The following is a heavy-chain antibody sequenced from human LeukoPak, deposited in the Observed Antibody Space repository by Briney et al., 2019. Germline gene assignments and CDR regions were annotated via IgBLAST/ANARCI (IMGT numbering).Heavy chain of an antibody. V-gene: IGHV3-48*03. J-gene: IGHJ4*02. CDR3: ARANTIFGVEPDYYFDY. Sequence: SGGSLRLSCAASGFSFSSYEMIWVRQAPGKGLVWISYISSSGGNIYYADSVKGRYTLSRDNAKNSLYLQMTSLRVEDTAVYYCARANTIFGVEPDYYFDYWGQGTLVSVSS. CDR2: ISSSGGNI. D-gene: IGHD3-3*01. CDR1: GFSFSSYE.